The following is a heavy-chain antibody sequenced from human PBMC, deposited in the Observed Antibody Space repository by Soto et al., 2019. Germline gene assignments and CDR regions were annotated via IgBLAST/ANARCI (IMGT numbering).Heavy chain of an antibody. J-gene: IGHJ4*02. Sequence: PGGSLRLSCTASGFTLRNHWMNWVRQAPGKGLEWVANIRQGGSEEFYVDSVKGRFTISRDDAKNSLFLQMNSLRVEDTAVYFCARSIEPRGSCWGQGTLVTVSS. D-gene: IGHD6-6*01. CDR1: GFTLRNHW. CDR3: ARSIEPRGSC. V-gene: IGHV3-7*05. CDR2: IRQGGSEE.